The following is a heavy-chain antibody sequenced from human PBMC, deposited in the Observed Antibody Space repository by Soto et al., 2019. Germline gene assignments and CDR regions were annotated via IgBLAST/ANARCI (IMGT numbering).Heavy chain of an antibody. Sequence: XGSLRLSCAASGFIFGFHSMTWVRQAPAKGLEWVSYISASSSYIHYANSVKGRFTVSRDNAKNSLFLEMHSLRPEDTGVYFCARTRPDVVLVPAALDIWGQGTLVTVSS. CDR1: GFIFGFHS. CDR2: ISASSSYI. D-gene: IGHD2-2*01. V-gene: IGHV3-21*01. J-gene: IGHJ4*02. CDR3: ARTRPDVVLVPAALDI.